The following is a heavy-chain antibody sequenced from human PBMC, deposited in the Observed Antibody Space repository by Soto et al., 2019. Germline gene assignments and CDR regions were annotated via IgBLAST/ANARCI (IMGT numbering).Heavy chain of an antibody. CDR3: ARDADSSGYYSSDYFDY. Sequence: GASVKVSCKASGYTFINYYIHWVRQAPGQGLEWMGIFDPTSGSTNYAQKFQGRVTLTMDTSTRTVYMELSSLRFDDTAVYYCARDADSSGYYSSDYFDYWGQGTLVTVSS. CDR1: GYTFINYY. CDR2: FDPTSGST. J-gene: IGHJ4*02. V-gene: IGHV1-46*01. D-gene: IGHD3-22*01.